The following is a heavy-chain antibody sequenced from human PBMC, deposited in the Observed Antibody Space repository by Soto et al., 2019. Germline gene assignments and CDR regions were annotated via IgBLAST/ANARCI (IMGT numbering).Heavy chain of an antibody. V-gene: IGHV3-30-3*01. D-gene: IGHD5-18*01. Sequence: PGGSLRLSCAASGFTFSSYAMHWVRQAPGKGLEWVAVISYDGSNKYYADSVKGRFTISRDNSKNTLYLQMNSLRAEDTAVYYCARGTAMVMLLGDYWGQGTLVTVS. CDR2: ISYDGSNK. CDR1: GFTFSSYA. CDR3: ARGTAMVMLLGDY. J-gene: IGHJ4*02.